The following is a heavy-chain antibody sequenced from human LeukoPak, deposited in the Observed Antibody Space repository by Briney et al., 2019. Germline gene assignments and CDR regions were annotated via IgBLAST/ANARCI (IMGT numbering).Heavy chain of an antibody. CDR1: GGSISSYY. CDR3: ARDRDNSGYYFDY. CDR2: IYYSGST. Sequence: SETLSLTCTVSGGSISSYYWSWIRQPAGKGLEWIGYIYYSGSTYYNPSLKSRVTISVDTSKNQFSLKLSSVTAADTALYYCARDRDNSGYYFDYWGQGILVTVSS. V-gene: IGHV4-59*06. J-gene: IGHJ4*02. D-gene: IGHD3-22*01.